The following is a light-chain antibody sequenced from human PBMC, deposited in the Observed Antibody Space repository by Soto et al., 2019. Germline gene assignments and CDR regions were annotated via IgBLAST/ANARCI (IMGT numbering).Light chain of an antibody. CDR2: GAS. CDR3: QQLNYWPRIT. Sequence: DIVMTQSPGTLSVSPGERATLSCRASQSVGTNLAWYQQRPGQAPRLLVYGASTRASGIPPRFSGSGSGTDFTLTISSLQSEDFAVYYCQQLNYWPRITFGQGTRLDNK. V-gene: IGKV3-15*01. CDR1: QSVGTN. J-gene: IGKJ5*01.